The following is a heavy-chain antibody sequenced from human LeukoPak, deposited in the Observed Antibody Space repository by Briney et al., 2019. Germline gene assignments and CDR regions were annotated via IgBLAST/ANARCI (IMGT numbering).Heavy chain of an antibody. D-gene: IGHD2-15*01. Sequence: GASLRLSCAASGFTFSSFAMSWVRQAPGKGLEWVSSISDSGGSTYYADSVKGRFTISRDNSKNTLYLQMNSLRAEDTAVYYCAKARFSGYCSGGSCYSGNDYWGQGTLVTVSS. V-gene: IGHV3-23*01. CDR3: AKARFSGYCSGGSCYSGNDY. CDR2: ISDSGGST. J-gene: IGHJ4*02. CDR1: GFTFSSFA.